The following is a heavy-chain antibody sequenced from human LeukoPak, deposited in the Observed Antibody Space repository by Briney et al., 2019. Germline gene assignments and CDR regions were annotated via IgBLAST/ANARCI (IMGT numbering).Heavy chain of an antibody. D-gene: IGHD1-26*01. CDR2: ISPNSGGT. V-gene: IGHV1-2*06. CDR1: GYTFFSYG. Sequence: ASVKVSCKASGYTFFSYGISWVRQAPGQGLEWMGRISPNSGGTNYAQKFQGRVTMTRDTSISTAYMELSRLRSDDTAVYYCARVEWELPGYWGQGTLVTVSS. J-gene: IGHJ4*02. CDR3: ARVEWELPGY.